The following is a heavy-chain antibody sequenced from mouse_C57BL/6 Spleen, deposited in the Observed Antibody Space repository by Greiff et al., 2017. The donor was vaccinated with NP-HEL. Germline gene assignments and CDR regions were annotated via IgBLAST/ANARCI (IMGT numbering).Heavy chain of an antibody. J-gene: IGHJ4*01. CDR1: GYTFTSYW. CDR3: ARASKPSLAMDY. CDR2: IDPNSGGT. V-gene: IGHV1-72*01. Sequence: QVQLQQPGAELVKPGASVKLSCKASGYTFTSYWMHWVQQRPGRGLEWIGRIDPNSGGTKYNEKFTCKATLTVDKPSSTAYMQLRSLTSEDSEIYYCARASKPSLAMDYWGQGTSVTVSS. D-gene: IGHD2-5*01.